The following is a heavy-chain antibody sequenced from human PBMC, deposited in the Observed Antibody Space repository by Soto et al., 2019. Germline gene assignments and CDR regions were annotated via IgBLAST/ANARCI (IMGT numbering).Heavy chain of an antibody. CDR1: GGSISSGDYY. CDR2: IFYSGST. Sequence: SETLSLTCTVSGGSISSGDYYWSWIRQHPGKGLEWIGYIFYSGSTYYNPSLKSRVTISVDTSKYQFSLKLSSATAADTAVYYCARGAQDPYYDFWSGYPYNWFDSRGQGTLVPVSS. CDR3: ARGAQDPYYDFWSGYPYNWFDS. J-gene: IGHJ5*01. V-gene: IGHV4-31*03. D-gene: IGHD3-3*01.